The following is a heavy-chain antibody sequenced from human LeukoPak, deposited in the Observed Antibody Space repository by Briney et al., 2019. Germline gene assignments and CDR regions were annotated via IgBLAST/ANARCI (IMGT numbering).Heavy chain of an antibody. D-gene: IGHD3-22*01. CDR2: ISSSGSTI. V-gene: IGHV3-11*01. CDR3: ARSAYYDSSDTLTGTFDI. J-gene: IGHJ3*02. CDR1: RFTFSDYY. Sequence: LRLPRAASRFTFSDYYMSWLRQAPGKGMEWVSYISSSGSTIYYADSVKGRFTISRDNAKNSLYLQMNSLRAEDTAVYYCARSAYYDSSDTLTGTFDIWGQGTMVTVSS.